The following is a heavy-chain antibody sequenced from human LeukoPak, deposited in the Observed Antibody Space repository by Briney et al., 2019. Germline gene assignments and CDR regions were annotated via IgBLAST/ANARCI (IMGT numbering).Heavy chain of an antibody. J-gene: IGHJ4*02. CDR1: GYSFTTYW. CDR3: ARLSIAAAGTFDY. Sequence: GESLKISCKGSGYSFTTYWIGWVRQMPGKGLEWMGIIYPGDSESRYSPSFQGHVTISADKSIGTAYLQWSSLKASDTAMYYCARLSIAAAGTFDYWGQGTLVTVSS. D-gene: IGHD6-13*01. CDR2: IYPGDSES. V-gene: IGHV5-51*01.